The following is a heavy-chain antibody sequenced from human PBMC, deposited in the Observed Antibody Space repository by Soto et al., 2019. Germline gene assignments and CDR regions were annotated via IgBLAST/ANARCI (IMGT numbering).Heavy chain of an antibody. Sequence: QVQLVQSGAELKKPGSSVKVSCKTSGGTFTASIFSWVRQAPGQGLEWMGRVIPFSDITDSAEKLQDRLAVLADKSTTTVYMEPSSMRSDDTDVYFCAREDLGATFASWGQGTLVTVSS. CDR2: VIPFSDIT. CDR3: AREDLGATFAS. D-gene: IGHD1-26*01. J-gene: IGHJ5*01. V-gene: IGHV1-69*02. CDR1: GGTFTASI.